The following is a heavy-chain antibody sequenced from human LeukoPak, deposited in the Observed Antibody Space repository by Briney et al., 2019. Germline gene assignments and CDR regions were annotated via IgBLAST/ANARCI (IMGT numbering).Heavy chain of an antibody. V-gene: IGHV3-7*01. CDR1: GFTFSTYW. CDR3: ATSRAYSYGPY. Sequence: GGSLRLSCAASGFTFSTYWMSWVRQAPGKGLEWVANINQDGSVEQYVDSVKGRFTISRDNARNSLYLQMNSLRAEDTAVYYCATSRAYSYGPYWGQGTLVTVSS. D-gene: IGHD5-18*01. J-gene: IGHJ4*02. CDR2: INQDGSVE.